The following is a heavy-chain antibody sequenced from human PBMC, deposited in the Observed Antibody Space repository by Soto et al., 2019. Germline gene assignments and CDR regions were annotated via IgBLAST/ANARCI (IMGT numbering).Heavy chain of an antibody. CDR1: GGSISSYY. CDR2: IYYSGIT. CDR3: ARHPTLRYFDWLLSDYFDY. J-gene: IGHJ4*02. V-gene: IGHV4-59*08. D-gene: IGHD3-9*01. Sequence: QVQLQESGPGLVKPSETLSLTCTVSGGSISSYYWSWIRQPPGKGLEWIGYIYYSGITNYNPSLKSRVTISVDPSKNQFSLKLSSVTAADTAVYYCARHPTLRYFDWLLSDYFDYWGQGTLVTVSS.